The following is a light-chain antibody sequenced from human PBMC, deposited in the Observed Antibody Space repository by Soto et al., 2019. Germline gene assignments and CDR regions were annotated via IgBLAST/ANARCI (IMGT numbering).Light chain of an antibody. Sequence: LTQSPGTLSLSPGERATLSCRASQSVSSGFLAWYQQKPGQGPRLLIHGASFRATGIPDRFSGSGSGTDFTLTISRLEPEDFAVYYCPQYGSSPGTFGQRTKV. CDR1: QSVSSGF. V-gene: IGKV3-20*01. CDR2: GAS. CDR3: PQYGSSPGT. J-gene: IGKJ1*01.